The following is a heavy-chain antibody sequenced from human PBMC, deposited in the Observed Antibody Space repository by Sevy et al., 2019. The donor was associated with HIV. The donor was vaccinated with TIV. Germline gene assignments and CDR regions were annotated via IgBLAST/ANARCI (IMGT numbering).Heavy chain of an antibody. CDR1: GFTFSYYW. CDR2: IKQDGNEK. Sequence: GGSLRLSCAASGFTFSYYWMSWVRQAPVKGLEWVANIKQDGNEKNYVDSVKGRFTISRDDAKNSLYLQMNSLRAEDTAVYYCARGRHIMGEGPYYDILTGYYKGGFFDFWGQGTLVTVSS. V-gene: IGHV3-7*01. CDR3: ARGRHIMGEGPYYDILTGYYKGGFFDF. D-gene: IGHD3-9*01. J-gene: IGHJ4*02.